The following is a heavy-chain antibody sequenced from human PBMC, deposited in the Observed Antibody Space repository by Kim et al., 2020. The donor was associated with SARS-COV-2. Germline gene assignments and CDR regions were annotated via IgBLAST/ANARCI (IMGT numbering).Heavy chain of an antibody. CDR3: TSDLVPADSLIS. CDR1: GFTFSNAW. J-gene: IGHJ5*02. CDR2: IKSKTDGGTT. V-gene: IGHV3-15*01. D-gene: IGHD2-2*01. Sequence: GGSLRLSCAASGFTFSNAWMSWVRQAPGKGLEWVGRIKSKTDGGTTDYAAPVKGRFTISRDDSKNTLYLQMNSLKTEDTAVYYCTSDLVPADSLISWGQGTLVTVSS.